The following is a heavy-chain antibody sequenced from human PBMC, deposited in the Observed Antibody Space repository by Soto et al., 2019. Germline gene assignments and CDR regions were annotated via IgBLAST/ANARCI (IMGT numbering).Heavy chain of an antibody. V-gene: IGHV1-69*01. Sequence: QVQLVQSGAEVKKPGSSVKVSCKASGGTFSSYAISWVRQAHGQGLEWMGGIIPIFGTANYAQKFQGRVTITADESTSTAYMELSSLRSEDTAVYYCARWAFRAQEKYYFDYWGQGTLVTVSS. CDR3: ARWAFRAQEKYYFDY. J-gene: IGHJ4*02. CDR2: IIPIFGTA. CDR1: GGTFSSYA.